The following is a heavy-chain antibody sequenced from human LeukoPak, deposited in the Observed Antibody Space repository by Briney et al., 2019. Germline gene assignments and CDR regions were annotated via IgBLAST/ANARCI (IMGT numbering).Heavy chain of an antibody. D-gene: IGHD3-22*01. Sequence: SPSETLSLTCSVSGGSISSYYWSWIRQPPGKGLEWIGYIYYSGSTNYNPSLKSRVTVSVDTSKNQFSLKLSSVTAADTAVYYCARGAFYYDIDYWGQGTLVTVSS. CDR3: ARGAFYYDIDY. CDR1: GGSISSYY. V-gene: IGHV4-59*13. J-gene: IGHJ4*02. CDR2: IYYSGST.